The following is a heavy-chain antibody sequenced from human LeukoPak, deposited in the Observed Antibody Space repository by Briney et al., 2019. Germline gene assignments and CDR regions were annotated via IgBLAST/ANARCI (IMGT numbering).Heavy chain of an antibody. CDR1: GFTVSEYD. J-gene: IGHJ6*02. V-gene: IGHV3-13*01. Sequence: QPGGSLRLSCAASGFTVSEYDMHWVRQATGKGLEWVSAIGIVGDTYYVGSVKGRFTMSRDNASNKVHLQMNSLRDGDTGFYYCLRDYHGMGVWGQGTTVIVSS. D-gene: IGHD3-16*02. CDR2: IGIVGDT. CDR3: LRDYHGMGV.